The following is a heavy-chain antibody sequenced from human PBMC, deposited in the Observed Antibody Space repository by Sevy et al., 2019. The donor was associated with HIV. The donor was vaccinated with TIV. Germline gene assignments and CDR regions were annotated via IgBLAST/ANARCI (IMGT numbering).Heavy chain of an antibody. CDR3: ARTYSSGWTGFDY. CDR2: INHSGST. D-gene: IGHD6-19*01. CDR1: GGSFSGYY. J-gene: IGHJ4*02. Sequence: SETLSLTCAVYGGSFSGYYWSWIRQPPGKGLEWIGEINHSGSTNYNPSLKSRVTISVDTSKNQFSLKLSSVTAADTAGYYCARTYSSGWTGFDYWGQGTLVTVSS. V-gene: IGHV4-34*01.